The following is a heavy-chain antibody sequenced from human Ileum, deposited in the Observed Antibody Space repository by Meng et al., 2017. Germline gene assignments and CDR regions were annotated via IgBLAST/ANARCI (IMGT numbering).Heavy chain of an antibody. V-gene: IGHV4-59*01. D-gene: IGHD4/OR15-4a*01. J-gene: IGHJ3*01. CDR2: IHYTGSP. CDR1: GDSINNFY. Sequence: SETLSLTCAVSGDSINNFYWSWIRQPPGKGLEFSGYIHYTGSPYYNPSLKSRATMSVDTSKTHFSLELRSLTTADTGVYYCARAGVLNSFDVWGQGTTVTVSS. CDR3: ARAGVLNSFDV.